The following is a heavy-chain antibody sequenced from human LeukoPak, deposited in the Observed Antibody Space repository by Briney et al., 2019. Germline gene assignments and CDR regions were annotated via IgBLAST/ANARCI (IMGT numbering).Heavy chain of an antibody. D-gene: IGHD3-22*01. Sequence: PSETLSLTCTVSGGSISSHYWSWIRQPPGKGLEWIGYIYYSGSTNYNPSPKSRVTISVDTSKNQFSLKLSSVTAADTAVFYCARTMTYPYMDVWGQGTTVTVSS. CDR3: ARTMTYPYMDV. V-gene: IGHV4-59*11. CDR2: IYYSGST. CDR1: GGSISSHY. J-gene: IGHJ6*02.